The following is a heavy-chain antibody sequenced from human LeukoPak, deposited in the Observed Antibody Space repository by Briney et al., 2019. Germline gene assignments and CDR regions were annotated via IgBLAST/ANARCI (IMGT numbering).Heavy chain of an antibody. CDR2: ISPSNHYT. D-gene: IGHD4-23*01. CDR1: GFNFYSHH. CDR3: PGYAGKVSWAVST. Sequence: AGGSLTLSHAPSGFNFYSHHKRCTPKPPEKHLDSVSYISPSNHYTHPADPVKSRYTISRDNAKNSLYLEINGLRGEDRDVQYCPGYAGKVSWAVSTWGQGTTFTASS. V-gene: IGHV3-11*06. J-gene: IGHJ3*01.